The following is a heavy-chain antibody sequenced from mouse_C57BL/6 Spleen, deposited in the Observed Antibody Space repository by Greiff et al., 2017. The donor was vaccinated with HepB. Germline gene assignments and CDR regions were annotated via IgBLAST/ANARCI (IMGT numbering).Heavy chain of an antibody. CDR3: ARGYYGSSAWFAY. Sequence: EVHLVESGGGLVKPGGSLKLSCAASGFTFSDYGMHWVRQAPEKGLEWVAYISSGSSTIYYADTVKGRFTISRDNAKNTLFLQMTSLRSEDTAMYYCARGYYGSSAWFAYGGQGTLVTVSA. V-gene: IGHV5-17*01. D-gene: IGHD1-1*01. CDR2: ISSGSSTI. CDR1: GFTFSDYG. J-gene: IGHJ3*01.